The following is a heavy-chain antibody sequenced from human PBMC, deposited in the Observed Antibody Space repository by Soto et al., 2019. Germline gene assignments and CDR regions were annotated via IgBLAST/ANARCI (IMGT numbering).Heavy chain of an antibody. J-gene: IGHJ4*02. CDR2: ISSSGNYI. CDR3: ASAQNDIVVVSIDS. D-gene: IGHD2-21*01. Sequence: GGSLRLSCAASGFTFSTYTMNWVRQAPGKGLEWVSSISSSGNYIYYADSVKGRFTVSRDNAKNSLYLQMNSLRAEDTAVYYCASAQNDIVVVSIDSWGQGTLVTVSS. V-gene: IGHV3-21*01. CDR1: GFTFSTYT.